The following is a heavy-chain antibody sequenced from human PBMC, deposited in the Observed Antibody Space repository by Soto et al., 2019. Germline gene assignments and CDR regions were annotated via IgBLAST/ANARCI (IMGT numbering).Heavy chain of an antibody. Sequence: SETLSLTCAVYGGSFSGYYWSWIRQPPGKGLEWIGEINHSGSTNYNPSLKSRVTISVDTSKNQFSLKLSSVTAADTAVYYCARVIETVVVVPAARGYYYYYYMDVWGKGTTVTVSS. V-gene: IGHV4-34*01. J-gene: IGHJ6*03. CDR2: INHSGST. CDR1: GGSFSGYY. CDR3: ARVIETVVVVPAARGYYYYYYMDV. D-gene: IGHD2-2*01.